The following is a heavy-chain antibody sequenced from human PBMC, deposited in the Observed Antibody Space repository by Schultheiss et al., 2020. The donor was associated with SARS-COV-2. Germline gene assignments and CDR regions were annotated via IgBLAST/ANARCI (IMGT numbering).Heavy chain of an antibody. CDR2: IYHSGST. CDR1: GGSISSSNW. J-gene: IGHJ5*02. V-gene: IGHV4-4*02. CDR3: ARATYTVNWFDP. Sequence: SETLSLTCAVSGGSISSSNWWSWVRQPPGKGLEWIGEIYHSGSTYYNPSLKSRVTISVDTSKNQFSLKLSSVTAADTAVYYCARATYTVNWFDPWGQGTLVTVSS. D-gene: IGHD4-11*01.